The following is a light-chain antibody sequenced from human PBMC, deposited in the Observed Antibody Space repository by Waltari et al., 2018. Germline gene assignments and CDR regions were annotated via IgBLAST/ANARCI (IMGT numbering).Light chain of an antibody. V-gene: IGLV2-8*01. CDR2: EVI. CDR3: CSYAGTNNFYV. Sequence: QSALTQPPSASGSPGESVTISCTGTSSDIGAYDSVSCYQQHPGKAPKLMIYEVIKRPSGVPDRFSGSKSGNTASLTVSGLQAEDEADYYCCSYAGTNNFYVFGTGTKVTVL. CDR1: SSDIGAYDS. J-gene: IGLJ1*01.